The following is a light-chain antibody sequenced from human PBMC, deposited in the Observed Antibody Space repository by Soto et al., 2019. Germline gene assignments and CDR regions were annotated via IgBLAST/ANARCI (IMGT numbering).Light chain of an antibody. Sequence: IVLTQSPATLSLSPLIRATLSFMASQNISSYLIWYQQKPGQAPRLLIYDVSNRATGIPARFSGSGSGTDFTLTISSLEPEDFAVYYCQQRSNWPRTFGQGTKVDIK. J-gene: IGKJ1*01. V-gene: IGKV3-11*01. CDR3: QQRSNWPRT. CDR1: QNISSY. CDR2: DVS.